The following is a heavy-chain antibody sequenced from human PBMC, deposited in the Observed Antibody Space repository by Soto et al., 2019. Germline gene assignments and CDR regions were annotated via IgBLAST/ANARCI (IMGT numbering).Heavy chain of an antibody. CDR1: GFTFSSYW. CDR2: IKYDGSSP. D-gene: IGHD2-8*01. Sequence: GGSLRLSCAASGFTFSSYWMHWVRQAPGKGLEWVSRIKYDGSSPSYADSVKGRFTISRDNAKNTLSLQMNSLRAEDTAVYYCAKDQDTNGLSLTRFDYWGQGTLVTVSS. V-gene: IGHV3-74*01. CDR3: AKDQDTNGLSLTRFDY. J-gene: IGHJ4*02.